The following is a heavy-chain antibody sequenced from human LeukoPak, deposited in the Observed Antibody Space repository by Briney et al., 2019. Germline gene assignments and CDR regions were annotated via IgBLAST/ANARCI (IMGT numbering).Heavy chain of an antibody. CDR3: ATGLGEIPDY. D-gene: IGHD3-16*01. Sequence: PGGSLRLSCAASGFTFSTYTMSWVRQAPGKGLEWVSGITSSGGTTYYADSVKGRFTISRDNSKNTLYLQLNSLRAEDTAVYYCATGLGEIPDYWGQGTLVTVSS. CDR2: ITSSGGTT. CDR1: GFTFSTYT. V-gene: IGHV3-23*01. J-gene: IGHJ4*02.